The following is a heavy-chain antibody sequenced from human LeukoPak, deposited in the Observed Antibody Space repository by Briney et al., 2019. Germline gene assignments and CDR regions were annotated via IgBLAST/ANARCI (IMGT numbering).Heavy chain of an antibody. V-gene: IGHV5-51*01. CDR1: GYSFTSFW. CDR2: IYPGDSET. Sequence: GESLKISCKGSGYSFTSFWIAWVRQMPGHGLEWMGIIYPGDSETTYSPSFQGQVNISADKSISTAYLPWRRLKGPDTARYYCARRGLGAGGFVYWGQGTLVTVSS. D-gene: IGHD3-3*01. J-gene: IGHJ4*02. CDR3: ARRGLGAGGFVY.